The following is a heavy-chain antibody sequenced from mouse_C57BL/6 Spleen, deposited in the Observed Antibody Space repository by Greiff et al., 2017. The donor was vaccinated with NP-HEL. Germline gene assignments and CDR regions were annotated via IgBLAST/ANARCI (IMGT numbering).Heavy chain of an antibody. CDR3: ARDDYDVWFAY. D-gene: IGHD2-4*01. J-gene: IGHJ3*01. CDR2: ISSGGSYT. Sequence: EVQVVESGGDLVKPGGSLKLSCAASGFTFSSYGMSWVRQTPDKRLEWVATISSGGSYTYYPDSVKGRFTISRDNAKNTLYLQMSSLKSEDTAMYYCARDDYDVWFAYLGQGTLVTVSA. CDR1: GFTFSSYG. V-gene: IGHV5-6*01.